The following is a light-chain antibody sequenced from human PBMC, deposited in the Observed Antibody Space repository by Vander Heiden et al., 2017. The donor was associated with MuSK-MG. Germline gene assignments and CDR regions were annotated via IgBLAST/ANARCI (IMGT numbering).Light chain of an antibody. CDR1: KLGDTY. CDR3: QSWDSSTVV. CDR2: QDT. J-gene: IGLJ2*01. V-gene: IGLV3-1*01. Sequence: SYEVTQPPPVSVSPGQTASTTCSGDKLGDTYAFWYQQKPVQSPVLVIDQDTKRPSGIPERFSGSNSGNTATLTISGTKAMDEADYYCQSWDSSTVVFGGGTKLTVL.